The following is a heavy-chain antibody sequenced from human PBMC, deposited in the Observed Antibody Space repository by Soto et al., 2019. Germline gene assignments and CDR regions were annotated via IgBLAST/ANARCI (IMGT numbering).Heavy chain of an antibody. V-gene: IGHV2-5*02. Sequence: QITLNESGPTQVKPRQTLTLTCTFSGFSLTTSGVGVGWIRQSPGKAPEWLALIYWDDEKRYSPSLKSRLTITKDTSKNQLVLTMADLDPADTATYYCAHRVLRTVFGLVTTTAIYFDFWGQGTPVAVSS. D-gene: IGHD3-3*01. J-gene: IGHJ4*02. CDR2: IYWDDEK. CDR1: GFSLTTSGVG. CDR3: AHRVLRTVFGLVTTTAIYFDF.